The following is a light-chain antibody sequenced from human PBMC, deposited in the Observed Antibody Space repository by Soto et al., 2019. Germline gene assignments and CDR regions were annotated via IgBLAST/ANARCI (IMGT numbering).Light chain of an antibody. V-gene: IGKV3-15*01. CDR3: QQYNNWPPDGT. Sequence: EIVMTQSPATLSVSPGERATLSCRASQSVGSNLAWYQQKPGQAPRLLIYGASTRATGIPARFSGSGSGTDFTLTFSSLKSEDFEIYFCQQYNNWPPDGTFGQGTKVEIK. CDR1: QSVGSN. J-gene: IGKJ1*01. CDR2: GAS.